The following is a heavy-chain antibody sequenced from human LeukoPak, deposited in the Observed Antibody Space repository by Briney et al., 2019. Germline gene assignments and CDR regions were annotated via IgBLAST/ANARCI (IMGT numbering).Heavy chain of an antibody. Sequence: SETLSLTCTVSGGSISSSSYYWGWIRQPPGKGLEWIGSIYYSGSTYYNPSLKSRVTISVDTSKNQFSLKLSSVTAADTAVYYCARDIIGVRWSTSYYFDYWGQGTLVTVSS. CDR1: GGSISSSSYY. D-gene: IGHD1-1*01. CDR2: IYYSGST. CDR3: ARDIIGVRWSTSYYFDY. V-gene: IGHV4-39*07. J-gene: IGHJ4*02.